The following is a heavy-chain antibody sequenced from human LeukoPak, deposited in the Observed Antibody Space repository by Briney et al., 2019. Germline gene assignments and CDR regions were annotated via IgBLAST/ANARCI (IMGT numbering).Heavy chain of an antibody. V-gene: IGHV3-53*01. D-gene: IGHD5-24*01. CDR1: GLTVSSTY. J-gene: IGHJ4*02. CDR3: TRTFLSGDGYKVGYFDY. Sequence: GGSLRLSCAASGLTVSSTYMSWGRQAPGKGLEWVSLIYSSGSTYYADSVKGRFTISRDNSKNTLFLQMNSLTAEDTAMYYCTRTFLSGDGYKVGYFDYWGKGTLVTVSS. CDR2: IYSSGST.